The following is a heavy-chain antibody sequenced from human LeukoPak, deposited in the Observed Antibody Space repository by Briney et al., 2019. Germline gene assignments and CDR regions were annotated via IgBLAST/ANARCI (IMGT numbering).Heavy chain of an antibody. CDR3: ARSGRDGFTILDY. Sequence: SETLSLTCTVSGGSISSGGYYWSWIRQHPGKGLEWIGYIYYGGSTNYKPSLESRVTISVDTSKNQFSLKLSSVTAADTAVYYCARSGRDGFTILDYRGQGTLVTVSS. CDR2: IYYGGST. D-gene: IGHD5-24*01. CDR1: GGSISSGGYY. J-gene: IGHJ4*02. V-gene: IGHV4-31*03.